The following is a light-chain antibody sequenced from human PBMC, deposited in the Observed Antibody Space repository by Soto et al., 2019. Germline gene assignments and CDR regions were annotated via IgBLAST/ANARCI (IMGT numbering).Light chain of an antibody. CDR3: QQSYNIPLT. Sequence: DVQMAQSPSSLSASVGDRVTITCRASQNIVRYVNWYQQRPGEPPNLLIYAASSLQNGVPSRFSGSGSVTDFSLTIDSLHPENYATFYCQQSYNIPLTFGQGTKLEI. V-gene: IGKV1-39*01. CDR1: QNIVRY. J-gene: IGKJ2*01. CDR2: AAS.